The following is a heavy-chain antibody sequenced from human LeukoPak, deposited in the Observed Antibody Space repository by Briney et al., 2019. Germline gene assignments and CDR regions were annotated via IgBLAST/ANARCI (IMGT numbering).Heavy chain of an antibody. V-gene: IGHV3-23*01. D-gene: IGHD6-13*01. CDR3: AKLNQLVSRDFDY. CDR2: ISGSGGST. Sequence: GGSLRLSCAASGFTFSRYGMSWVRQAPGKGLEWVSAISGSGGSTYYADSVKGRITISRDNSKNTLYLQMNSLRAEDTAVYYCAKLNQLVSRDFDYWGQGTLVTVSS. CDR1: GFTFSRYG. J-gene: IGHJ4*02.